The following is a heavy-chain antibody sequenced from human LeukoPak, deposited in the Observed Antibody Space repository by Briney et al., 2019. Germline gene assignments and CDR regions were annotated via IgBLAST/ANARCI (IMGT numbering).Heavy chain of an antibody. CDR1: GGPISSYY. J-gene: IGHJ5*02. CDR2: IYYSGST. D-gene: IGHD2-2*01. V-gene: IGHV4-59*12. Sequence: PETLSLTCTVSGGPISSYYWSWIRQPPGKGLEWIGYIYYSGSTNYNPSLKSRVTISVDTSKNQFSLKLSSVTAADTAVYYCARDQWDVVVPAAIHWFDPWGQGTLVAVSS. CDR3: ARDQWDVVVPAAIHWFDP.